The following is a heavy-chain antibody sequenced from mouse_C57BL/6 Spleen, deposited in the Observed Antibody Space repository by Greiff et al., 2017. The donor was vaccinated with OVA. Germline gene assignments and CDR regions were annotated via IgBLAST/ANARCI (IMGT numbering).Heavy chain of an antibody. CDR1: GYTFTSYW. CDR3: AKRYYASSYAYFDV. J-gene: IGHJ1*03. CDR2: IDPSDSYT. Sequence: QVQLQQPGAELVMPGASVKLSCKASGYTFTSYWMHWVKQRPGQGLEWIGEIDPSDSYTNYNQKFKGKSTLTVDKSSSTAYMQLSSLTSEDSAVYYCAKRYYASSYAYFDVWGTGTTVTVSS. V-gene: IGHV1-69*01. D-gene: IGHD1-1*01.